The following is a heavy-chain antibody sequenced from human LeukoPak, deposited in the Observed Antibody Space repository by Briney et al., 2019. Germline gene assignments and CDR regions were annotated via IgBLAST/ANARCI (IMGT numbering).Heavy chain of an antibody. CDR2: INHSGST. Sequence: PSETLSLTCAVSGGSFSGYYWSWIRQPPGKGLEWIGEINHSGSTNYNPSLKSRVTISVDTSKNQFSLKLSSVTAADTAVYYCATRKHGRGMDVWGQGTTVTVSS. D-gene: IGHD1-26*01. CDR3: ATRKHGRGMDV. V-gene: IGHV4-34*01. J-gene: IGHJ6*02. CDR1: GGSFSGYY.